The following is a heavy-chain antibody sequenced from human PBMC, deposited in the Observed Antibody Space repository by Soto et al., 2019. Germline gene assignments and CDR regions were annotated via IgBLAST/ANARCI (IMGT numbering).Heavy chain of an antibody. CDR3: GRGEQYSGRIFDY. CDR2: TYYRSKWYY. Sequence: SQTLSLTCAITGDSVSSNSAGWSWVRQSPSRDLELLGRTYYRSKWYYEYAVSVRGRITINPDTSTNQYSLQLNSVTPQDTAVYFCGRGEQYSGRIFDYWAQGTLVTVSS. J-gene: IGHJ4*01. D-gene: IGHD1-26*01. V-gene: IGHV6-1*01. CDR1: GDSVSSNSAG.